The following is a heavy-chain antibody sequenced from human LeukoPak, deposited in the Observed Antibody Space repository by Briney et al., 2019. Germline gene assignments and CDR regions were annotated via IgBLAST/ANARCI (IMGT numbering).Heavy chain of an antibody. Sequence: GGSRRLSCAVSGCTFSSYAMSWVRQAPGKRLEWVSAISGSGGSTYYADSVTGRFTISRDNYKNTLYLQMNSLRAEATAVYDCANAVGSPPYYFDDWGQGTLVTVSS. CDR2: ISGSGGST. J-gene: IGHJ4*02. CDR1: GCTFSSYA. CDR3: ANAVGSPPYYFDD. V-gene: IGHV3-23*01.